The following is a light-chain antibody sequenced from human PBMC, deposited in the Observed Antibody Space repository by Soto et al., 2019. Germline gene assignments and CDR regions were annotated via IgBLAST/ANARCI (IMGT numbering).Light chain of an antibody. J-gene: IGKJ1*01. CDR1: QNISTN. V-gene: IGKV3-15*01. CDR2: SPS. CDR3: HHDSTWPPQA. Sequence: IVMTQSPATLSVSPGETATLSCRASQNISTNLAWYQQKPGQAPRLLFLSPSTRLSDFPARFSGTGSGTEFTLTISGLQSEDCAVYYCHHDSTWPPQAFGQGTKVEIK.